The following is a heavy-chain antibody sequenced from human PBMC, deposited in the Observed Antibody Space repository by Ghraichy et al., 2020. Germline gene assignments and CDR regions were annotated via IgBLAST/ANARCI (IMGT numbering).Heavy chain of an antibody. J-gene: IGHJ4*02. CDR3: ARDPSFGSYYENIDY. Sequence: GGSLRLSCAASGFTFSSYTMNWVRQAPGKGLEWVSYISSSSSTIYYADSVKGRFTISRDNAKNSLYLQMNSLRDEDTAVYYCARDPSFGSYYENIDYWGQGTLVTVSS. V-gene: IGHV3-48*02. CDR1: GFTFSSYT. CDR2: ISSSSSTI. D-gene: IGHD1-26*01.